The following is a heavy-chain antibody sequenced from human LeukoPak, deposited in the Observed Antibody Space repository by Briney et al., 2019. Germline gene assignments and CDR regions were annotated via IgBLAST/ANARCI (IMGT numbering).Heavy chain of an antibody. Sequence: SQTLSLTCTVSGGSISSGASDWGWLRQHPKRGLEWVGYINHSGSTYYNPSLGSRVTMSVDTSKNQFSLKLSSVTAADSAAYYCARAARQGFTMIVVPFFYFDLWGRGTLVTVSS. D-gene: IGHD3-22*01. V-gene: IGHV4-31*03. CDR2: INHSGST. J-gene: IGHJ2*01. CDR3: ARAARQGFTMIVVPFFYFDL. CDR1: GGSISSGASD.